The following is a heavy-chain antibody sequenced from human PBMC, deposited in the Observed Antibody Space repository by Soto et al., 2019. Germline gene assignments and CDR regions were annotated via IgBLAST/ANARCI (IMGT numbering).Heavy chain of an antibody. CDR1: GGTFSSYA. CDR3: AVPGPTPGFQH. V-gene: IGHV1-69*01. J-gene: IGHJ1*01. CDR2: IIPIFGTA. Sequence: QVQLVQSGAEVKKPCSSVKVSCKASGGTFSSYAISWMRQAPGQGLEWMGGIIPIFGTANYAQNFQGRVTIPAVGSTRTAYMELSSLRSEDTAVYYCAVPGPTPGFQHWGQGTLVTVSS.